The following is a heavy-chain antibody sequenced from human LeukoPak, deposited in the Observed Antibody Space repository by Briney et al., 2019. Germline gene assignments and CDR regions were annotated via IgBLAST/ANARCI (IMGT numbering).Heavy chain of an antibody. D-gene: IGHD2-15*01. CDR3: ARDSHGYCSGGSCYSGGWFDP. V-gene: IGHV4-38-2*02. J-gene: IGHJ5*02. CDR2: IYYTGSA. Sequence: PSETLSLTCTVSGYSISSGYYWGWIRQPPGKGLEWIGTIYYTGSAYYNPSLKSRVTISVDTSKNQFSLNLSSVTAADTALYYCARDSHGYCSGGSCYSGGWFDPWGQGTLVTVSS. CDR1: GYSISSGYY.